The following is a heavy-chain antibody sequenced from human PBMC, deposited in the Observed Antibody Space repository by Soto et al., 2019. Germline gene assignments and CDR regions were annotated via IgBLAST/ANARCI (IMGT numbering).Heavy chain of an antibody. CDR2: ISGSGGST. V-gene: IGHV3-23*01. Sequence: GGSLRLSCAASGFTFSSYAMSWVRQAPGKGLEWVSAISGSGGSTYYADSVKGRFTISRDNSKNTLYLQMNSLRAEDTAVYYCAKETAVLRYFGDNWFDPWGQGTLVTVSS. CDR3: AKETAVLRYFGDNWFDP. CDR1: GFTFSSYA. J-gene: IGHJ5*02. D-gene: IGHD3-9*01.